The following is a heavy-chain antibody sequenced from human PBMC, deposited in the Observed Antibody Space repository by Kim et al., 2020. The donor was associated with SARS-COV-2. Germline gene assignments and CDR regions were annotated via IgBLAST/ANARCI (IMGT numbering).Heavy chain of an antibody. CDR2: T. V-gene: IGHV4-34*01. CDR3: ARGGATATFDI. Sequence: TNYNPSLKSRLTISVDTSKTQFSLKLSSVTAADTAVYYCARGGATATFDIWGQGTMVTVSS. D-gene: IGHD1-26*01. J-gene: IGHJ3*02.